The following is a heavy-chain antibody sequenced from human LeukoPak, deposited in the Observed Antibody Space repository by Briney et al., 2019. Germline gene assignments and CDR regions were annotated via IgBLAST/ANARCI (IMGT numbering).Heavy chain of an antibody. Sequence: PGGSLRLSCAASGFTFSSYAMSWVRQAPGKGLEWIGSIYYDGSAYYSPSLESRVTISIDTSRNQFSLKVTSVTAADTAVYYCARHPVSSKTIDYWGQGALVTVSS. V-gene: IGHV4-39*01. D-gene: IGHD6-6*01. CDR1: GFTFSSYA. CDR2: IYYDGSA. CDR3: ARHPVSSKTIDY. J-gene: IGHJ4*02.